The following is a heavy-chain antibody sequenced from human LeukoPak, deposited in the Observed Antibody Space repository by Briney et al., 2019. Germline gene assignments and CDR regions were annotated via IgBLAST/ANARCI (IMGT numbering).Heavy chain of an antibody. Sequence: GGSLRLSCAASGFTFSTYSMNWVRQAPGKGLEWVSYISSSSSTIYYADSVKGRFTISRDNAKNSLYLQMNSLRAEDTAVYYCARDLVIYGDYEGPDYWGQGTLVTVSS. CDR2: ISSSSSTI. D-gene: IGHD4-17*01. V-gene: IGHV3-48*01. J-gene: IGHJ4*02. CDR1: GFTFSTYS. CDR3: ARDLVIYGDYEGPDY.